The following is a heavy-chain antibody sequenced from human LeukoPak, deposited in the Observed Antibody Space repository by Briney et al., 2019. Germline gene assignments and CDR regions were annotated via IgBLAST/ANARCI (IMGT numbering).Heavy chain of an antibody. D-gene: IGHD4-23*01. Sequence: PGGSLRLSCAASGFTFSSFGMHWVRQAPGQGLEWVAFILYDGTNKYYADSVKGRFTISRDNSKNTLSLQMNSLRAEDTALYYCTKDLRYYYADNRSEMDEHDYWGQGTLVTVSS. CDR2: ILYDGTNK. J-gene: IGHJ4*02. CDR1: GFTFSSFG. CDR3: TKDLRYYYADNRSEMDEHDY. V-gene: IGHV3-30*02.